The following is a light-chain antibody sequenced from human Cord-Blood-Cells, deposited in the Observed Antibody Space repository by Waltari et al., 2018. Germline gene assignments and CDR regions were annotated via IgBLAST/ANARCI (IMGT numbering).Light chain of an antibody. J-gene: IGKJ5*01. V-gene: IGKV1-5*01. CDR1: QSISSW. CDR2: DAS. CDR3: QQDISYPFT. Sequence: DIQMTQSASTLSASVGDRVTIPCRASQSISSWLAWYQQKPGKAPQLLIYDASSLASGVPYRFSGSGSGTEFTLTISRLEPDDFAAYYCQQDISYPFTFGQGTQLEIK.